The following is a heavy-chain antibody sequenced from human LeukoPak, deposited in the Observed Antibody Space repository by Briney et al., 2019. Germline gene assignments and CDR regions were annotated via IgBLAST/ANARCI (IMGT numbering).Heavy chain of an antibody. CDR1: GYTFTSYA. V-gene: IGHV7-4-1*02. CDR3: ARGEPSWTLPNDY. CDR2: INTNTGNP. Sequence: ASVKVSCNACGYTFTSYAMNWVRHAPGQGLEWMGWINTNTGNPTYAQGFTGRFVFSLDTSVSTAYLQISSLKAEDTPVYYCARGEPSWTLPNDYWGQGTLDSLSS. J-gene: IGHJ4*02. D-gene: IGHD2-2*01.